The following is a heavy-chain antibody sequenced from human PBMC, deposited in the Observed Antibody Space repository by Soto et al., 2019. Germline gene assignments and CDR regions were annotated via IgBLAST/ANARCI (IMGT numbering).Heavy chain of an antibody. V-gene: IGHV1-18*04. CDR1: GYTFTSHN. CDR2: ISGHSGNT. Sequence: QVQLVQSGAEVKKPGASVKVSCKTSGYTFTSHNINWVRQVPGQGLEWLGWISGHSGNTKYMEKVQDRITLSTDTSTKTGYMELRSLTPDDTAVYFCARDYGATYPDYFDYWGQGTLVTVSS. D-gene: IGHD4-17*01. CDR3: ARDYGATYPDYFDY. J-gene: IGHJ4*02.